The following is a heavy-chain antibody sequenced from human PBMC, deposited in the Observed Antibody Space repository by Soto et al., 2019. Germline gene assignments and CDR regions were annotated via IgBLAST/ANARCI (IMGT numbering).Heavy chain of an antibody. CDR2: IYPGDSDT. V-gene: IGHV5-51*01. D-gene: IGHD6-13*01. Sequence: EVQLVQSGAEVKKPGESLKISCKGSGYSFTSYWIGWLRQMPGKGLEWMGIIYPGDSDTRYSPSFQGQVTISADKSISTAYLQWSSLKASDTAMYYCARHYSSSWSYYYYYYMDVWGKGTTVTVSS. J-gene: IGHJ6*03. CDR1: GYSFTSYW. CDR3: ARHYSSSWSYYYYYYMDV.